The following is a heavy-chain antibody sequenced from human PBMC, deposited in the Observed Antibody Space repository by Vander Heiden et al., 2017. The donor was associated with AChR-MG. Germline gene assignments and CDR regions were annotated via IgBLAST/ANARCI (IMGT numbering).Heavy chain of an antibody. V-gene: IGHV4-34*01. CDR2: INHSGST. Sequence: QVQLQQWGAGLLKPSETLSLTCAVYGGSFSGYYWSWIRQPPGKGLEWIGEINHSGSTNYNPSLKSRVTISVDTSKNQFSLKLSSVTAADTAVYYCARGEEIVPWYYYYMDVWGKGTTVTVSS. J-gene: IGHJ6*03. CDR3: ARGEEIVPWYYYYMDV. D-gene: IGHD5-12*01. CDR1: GGSFSGYY.